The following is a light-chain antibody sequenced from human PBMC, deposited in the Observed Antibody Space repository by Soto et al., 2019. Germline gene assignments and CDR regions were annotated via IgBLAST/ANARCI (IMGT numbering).Light chain of an antibody. J-gene: IGLJ1*01. CDR3: SSYTSRSTYV. V-gene: IGLV2-18*02. Sequence: QSVLTQPPSVSGSPGQSVTFSCTGTSSDVGSYNGVSWYQQPPDTAPKLMIYEVTKRPSGVSDRFSGSKAGNTASLTISGLQAEDEADYYSSSYTSRSTYVSGTGTKLTVL. CDR2: EVT. CDR1: SSDVGSYNG.